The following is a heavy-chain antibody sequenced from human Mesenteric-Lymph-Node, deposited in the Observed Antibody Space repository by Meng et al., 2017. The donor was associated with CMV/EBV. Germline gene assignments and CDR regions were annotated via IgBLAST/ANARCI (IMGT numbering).Heavy chain of an antibody. J-gene: IGHJ4*02. CDR2: IKSRNDGGTA. CDR3: TTGFGTAEAF. Sequence: CAASGFTFRTTWMSWVRQAPGKGLDWVGRIKSRNDGGTADHGTPVEGRFTISRDDSKDTLYLQMNSLKVEDTAIYYCTTGFGTAEAFWGQGTLVTVSS. V-gene: IGHV3-15*01. D-gene: IGHD1-1*01. CDR1: GFTFRTTW.